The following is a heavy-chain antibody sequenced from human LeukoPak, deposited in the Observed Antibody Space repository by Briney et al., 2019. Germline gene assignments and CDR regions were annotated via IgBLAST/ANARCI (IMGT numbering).Heavy chain of an antibody. J-gene: IGHJ4*02. D-gene: IGHD3-10*01. CDR1: GGSISSYY. CDR3: ARGYGSGSYFGY. V-gene: IGHV4-59*12. CDR2: IYYSGST. Sequence: SEALSLTCTVSGGSISSYYWSWIRQPPGKGLEWIGYIYYSGSTNYNPSLKSRVTISVDRSKNQFSLKLSSVTAADTAVYYCARGYGSGSYFGYWGQGTLVTVSS.